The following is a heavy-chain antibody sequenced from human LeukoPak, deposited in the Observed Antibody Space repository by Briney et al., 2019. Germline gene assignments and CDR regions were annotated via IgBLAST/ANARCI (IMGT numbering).Heavy chain of an antibody. D-gene: IGHD2-15*01. J-gene: IGHJ4*02. Sequence: PSETLSLTCAVYGESLNSYYWSWVRQPPGEGLEWIGVIYVSGTTEYNPSLKSRVTISMVPSKQQFSLSLSSVTAADTAVYYCARGAWATRLGSWGLGTPVIVSS. CDR3: ARGAWATRLGS. V-gene: IGHV4-34*01. CDR1: GESLNSYY. CDR2: IYVSGTT.